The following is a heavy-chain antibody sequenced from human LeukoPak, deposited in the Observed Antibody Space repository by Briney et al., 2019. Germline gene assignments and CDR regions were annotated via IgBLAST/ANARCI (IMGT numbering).Heavy chain of an antibody. V-gene: IGHV4-34*01. CDR3: AKGYCSSITCYDDRGAFDY. D-gene: IGHD2-2*01. CDR1: GGSFSGYY. Sequence: SETLSLTCAVYGGSFSGYYWSWIRQPPGKGLEGIGEINHSGSTNYNPSLKSRVTISVDTSKNQFSLNLSSVTAADTAVYYCAKGYCSSITCYDDRGAFDYWGQGTLVTVSS. CDR2: INHSGST. J-gene: IGHJ4*02.